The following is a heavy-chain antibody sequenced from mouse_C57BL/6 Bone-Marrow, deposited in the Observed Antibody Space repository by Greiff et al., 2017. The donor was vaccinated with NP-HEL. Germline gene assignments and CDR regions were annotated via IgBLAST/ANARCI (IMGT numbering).Heavy chain of an antibody. Sequence: VQLQQSGAELVKPGASVKMSCKASGYTFTTYPIEWMKQHHGKSLEWIGNFHPYNDDTKYNEKFKGKANLTVEKSTSTVYLELSRLTSDDSAVYYCARRENYGSTLDYWGQGTTLTVSS. D-gene: IGHD1-1*01. CDR2: FHPYNDDT. CDR1: GYTFTTYP. CDR3: ARRENYGSTLDY. V-gene: IGHV1-47*01. J-gene: IGHJ2*01.